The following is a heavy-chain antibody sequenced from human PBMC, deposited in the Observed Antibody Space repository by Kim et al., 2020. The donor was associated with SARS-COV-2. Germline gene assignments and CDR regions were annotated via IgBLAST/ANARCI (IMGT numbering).Heavy chain of an antibody. CDR1: GFTFSSYA. Sequence: GGSLRLSCAASGFTFSSYAMSWVRQAPGKGLEWVSAISGSGGSTYYADSVKGRFTISRDNSKNTLYLQMNSLRAEDTAVYYCAKPYYYGSGSYPIFDYWGQGTLVTVSS. J-gene: IGHJ4*02. D-gene: IGHD3-10*01. V-gene: IGHV3-23*01. CDR2: ISGSGGST. CDR3: AKPYYYGSGSYPIFDY.